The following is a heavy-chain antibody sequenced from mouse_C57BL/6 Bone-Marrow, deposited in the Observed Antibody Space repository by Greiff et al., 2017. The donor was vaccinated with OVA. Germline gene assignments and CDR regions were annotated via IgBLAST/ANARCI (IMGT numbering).Heavy chain of an antibody. J-gene: IGHJ3*01. V-gene: IGHV1-18*01. CDR1: GYTFTDYN. CDR2: INPNNGGT. CDR3: ASEGLRPFAY. Sequence: EVQLQQSGPELVKPGASVKIPCKASGYTFTDYNMDWVKQSHGKSLEWIGDINPNNGGTIYNQKFKGKATLTVDKSSSPAYMELRSLTSEDTAVYYCASEGLRPFAYWGQGTLVTVSA. D-gene: IGHD2-4*01.